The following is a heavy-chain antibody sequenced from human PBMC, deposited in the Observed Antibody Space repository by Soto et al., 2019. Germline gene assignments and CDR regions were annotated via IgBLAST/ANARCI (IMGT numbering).Heavy chain of an antibody. CDR3: ARGGLEPFDH. J-gene: IGHJ4*02. V-gene: IGHV3-74*01. CDR2: ISDYGRI. Sequence: LILSCAASRFTCGNYWMRWVRQAPGKGLVWVSRISDYGRINYADSVKDRFIISRDDARSELYLQLNDLRVEDTATYYCARGGLEPFDHWGQGALVTVSS. CDR1: RFTCGNYW. D-gene: IGHD1-1*01.